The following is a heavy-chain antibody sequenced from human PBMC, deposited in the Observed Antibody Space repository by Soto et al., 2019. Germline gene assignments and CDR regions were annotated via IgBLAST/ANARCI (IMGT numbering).Heavy chain of an antibody. V-gene: IGHV5-10-1*01. J-gene: IGHJ6*02. CDR3: ARQGAVRYCSSTSCYTYYYYGMDV. Sequence: PGASLKISCKGSGYSFTSYWISWVRKMPGKGLEWMGRIDPSDSYTNYSPSFQGHVTISADKSISTAYLQWSSLKASDTAMYYCARQGAVRYCSSTSCYTYYYYGMDVWGQGTTVTVSS. D-gene: IGHD2-2*02. CDR1: GYSFTSYW. CDR2: IDPSDSYT.